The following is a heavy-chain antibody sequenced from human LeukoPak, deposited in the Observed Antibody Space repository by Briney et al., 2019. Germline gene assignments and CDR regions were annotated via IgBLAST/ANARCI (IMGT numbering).Heavy chain of an antibody. CDR2: ISGSGGST. D-gene: IGHD6-19*01. V-gene: IGHV3-23*01. J-gene: IGHJ6*02. Sequence: GGSLRLSCAASGFTFSSYAMSWVRQAPGKGLEWVSAISGSGGSTYYADSVKGRFTISRDNSKNTLYLQMNSLRAEDTAVYYCAKSATSSDWYYYGMDVWGQGTTVTVSS. CDR3: AKSATSSDWYYYGMDV. CDR1: GFTFSSYA.